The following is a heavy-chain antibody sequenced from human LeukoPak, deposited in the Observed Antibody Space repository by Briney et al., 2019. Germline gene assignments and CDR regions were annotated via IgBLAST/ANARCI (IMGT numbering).Heavy chain of an antibody. CDR3: ARVEVAVVAAAQTPKYGMDV. J-gene: IGHJ6*02. Sequence: PSETLSLTCTVSGGSISSGDYYWSWIRQPPGKGLEWIGYIYYSGTTYCSPSLKTRVTISIDTSKNQFSLKLSPVTAADTAVYYCARVEVAVVAAAQTPKYGMDVWGQGTTVTVSS. D-gene: IGHD2-21*02. CDR2: IYYSGTT. CDR1: GGSISSGDYY. V-gene: IGHV4-30-4*01.